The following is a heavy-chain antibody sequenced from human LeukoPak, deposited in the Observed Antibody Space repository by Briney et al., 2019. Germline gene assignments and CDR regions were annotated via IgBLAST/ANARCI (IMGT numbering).Heavy chain of an antibody. Sequence: SETLSLTCTVSGGSVSSGSYYWSWIRQPPGKGLEWIGYIYHSGSTYYNPSLKSRVTISVDRSKNQFSLKLSSVTAADTAVYYCASQTTRGYNWFDPWGQGTLVTVSS. D-gene: IGHD2-15*01. V-gene: IGHV4-30-2*01. J-gene: IGHJ5*02. CDR2: IYHSGST. CDR1: GGSVSSGSYY. CDR3: ASQTTRGYNWFDP.